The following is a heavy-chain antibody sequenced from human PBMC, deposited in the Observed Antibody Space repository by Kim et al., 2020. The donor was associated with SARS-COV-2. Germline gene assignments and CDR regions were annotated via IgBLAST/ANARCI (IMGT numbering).Heavy chain of an antibody. D-gene: IGHD3-10*01. CDR2: ISTHSGKT. J-gene: IGHJ4*02. Sequence: ASVKVSCKASAYTFTGYSISWVRQAPGQGLEWLGWISTHSGKTNYAQKLQGRVTVTTDTSTSTTYMELRSLSSDDTAVYYCATAAGYYYASGSDSPTYYLDHWGQGTLVTVSS. CDR1: AYTFTGYS. V-gene: IGHV1-18*01. CDR3: ATAAGYYYASGSDSPTYYLDH.